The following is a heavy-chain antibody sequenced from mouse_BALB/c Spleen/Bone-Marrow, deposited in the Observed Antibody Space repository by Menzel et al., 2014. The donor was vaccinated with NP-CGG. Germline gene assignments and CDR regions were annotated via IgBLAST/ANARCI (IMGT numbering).Heavy chain of an antibody. CDR1: GYAFTNYW. V-gene: IGHV1-63*01. Sequence: VQLQQSGTELVRPGTSVKISCKASGYAFTNYWLGWVKQRPGRGLEWIGDIYPGSGNTYYNEKFKGKVTLTADKSSSTAYMQLSGLTSEDSAVYFCTRRRSLDYWGQGTTLTVSS. J-gene: IGHJ2*01. CDR2: IYPGSGNT. CDR3: TRRRSLDY.